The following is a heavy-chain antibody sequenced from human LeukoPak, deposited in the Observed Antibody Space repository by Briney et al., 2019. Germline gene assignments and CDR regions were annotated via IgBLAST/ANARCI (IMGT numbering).Heavy chain of an antibody. V-gene: IGHV4-39*07. CDR3: GGGGWLGQLATYYWYYYMDV. CDR1: GGSISSSSYY. CDR2: IYYSGST. J-gene: IGHJ6*03. Sequence: SETLSLTCTVSGGSISSSSYYWGWIRQPPGKGLEWIGSIYYSGSTNYNPSLKSRVTISVDTSKNQFSLKLSSVTAADTAVCCCGGGGWLGQLATYYWYYYMDVWGKGTAVTVSS. D-gene: IGHD6-6*01.